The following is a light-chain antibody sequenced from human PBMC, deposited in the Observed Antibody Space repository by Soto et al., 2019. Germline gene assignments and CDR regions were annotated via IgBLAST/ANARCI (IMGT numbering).Light chain of an antibody. J-gene: IGKJ4*01. Sequence: DIHMTQSPSSLSASVGDRVTITCRASQNIKKFLNWYQQRPGKAPSALIHATSTLQNGVSSRFSGSGSDTDFTLTITSLQPEDFATYFCQQSYSSPITFGGGTKVDIK. CDR1: QNIKKF. V-gene: IGKV1-39*01. CDR3: QQSYSSPIT. CDR2: ATS.